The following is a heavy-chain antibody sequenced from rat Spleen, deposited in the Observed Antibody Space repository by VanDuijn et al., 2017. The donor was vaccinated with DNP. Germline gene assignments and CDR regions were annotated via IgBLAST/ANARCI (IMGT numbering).Heavy chain of an antibody. CDR2: VNSAGNT. V-gene: IGHV3-3*01. CDR3: ASTQYSGDVNWFAY. Sequence: EVQLQESGPGLVKPSQSLSLTCSVTGHSITNSYRWNWIRKFPGNKLEWMGYVNSAGNTRYNPSLKSRISITRDISKNQFFLQVDSVTAEDTDTDFCASTQYSGDVNWFAYWGPGTLVSVSS. CDR1: GHSITNSYR. D-gene: IGHD1-1*01. J-gene: IGHJ3*01.